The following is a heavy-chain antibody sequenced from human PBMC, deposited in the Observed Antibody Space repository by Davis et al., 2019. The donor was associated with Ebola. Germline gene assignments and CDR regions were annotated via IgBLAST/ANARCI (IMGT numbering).Heavy chain of an antibody. CDR2: MNPNSGNT. CDR1: GYTFTSYD. Sequence: VSCKASGYTFTSYDINWVRQATGQGLEWMGWMNPNSGNTGYAQKFQGRVTMTRNTSISTAYMELSSLRSEDTAVYYCARGGGWILLWPRSMDVWGQGTTVTVSS. D-gene: IGHD5-18*01. J-gene: IGHJ6*02. CDR3: ARGGGWILLWPRSMDV. V-gene: IGHV1-8*01.